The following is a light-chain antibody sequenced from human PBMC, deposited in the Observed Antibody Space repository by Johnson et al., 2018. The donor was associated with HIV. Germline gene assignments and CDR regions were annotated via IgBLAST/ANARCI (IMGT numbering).Light chain of an antibody. Sequence: QSVLTQPPSVSAAPGQKVTISCSGSNSNIGNNYVSWYQQLPGTAPKLLIYDNNKRPSGIPDRFSASKSGTSATLAITGLQTGDEADYYCGTWITTGTVFGSGTKVTVL. CDR2: DNN. CDR3: GTWITTGTV. V-gene: IGLV1-51*01. CDR1: NSNIGNNY. J-gene: IGLJ1*01.